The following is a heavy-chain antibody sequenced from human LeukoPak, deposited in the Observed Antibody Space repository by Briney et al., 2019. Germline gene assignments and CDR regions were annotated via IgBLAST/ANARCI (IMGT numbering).Heavy chain of an antibody. CDR1: GGSISSGSYY. CDR2: IYASGGT. Sequence: SETLSLTCTVSGGSISSGSYYWSWIRQPAGKGLEWIGRIYASGGTSYNPSLKSRVTMSVDTSRNQFSLKLNSVTAADTAVYYCARQSDYSEYYFDYWGQGTLVTVSS. J-gene: IGHJ4*02. CDR3: ARQSDYSEYYFDY. V-gene: IGHV4-61*02. D-gene: IGHD4-17*01.